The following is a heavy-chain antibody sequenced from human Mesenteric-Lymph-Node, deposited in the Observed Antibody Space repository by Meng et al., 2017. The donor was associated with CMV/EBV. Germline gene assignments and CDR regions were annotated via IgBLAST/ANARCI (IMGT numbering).Heavy chain of an antibody. J-gene: IGHJ4*02. CDR3: ASYYGSGTSYY. CDR2: IWHDGSNK. V-gene: IGHV3-33*01. D-gene: IGHD3-10*01. CDR1: GFTFSSYG. Sequence: SCGASGFTFSSYGMHGVRQAPGKGLEWVAVIWHDGSNKHYVDSVKGRFSISRDDSKNTVYLQMNSLRAEDTAVYYCASYYGSGTSYYWGQGTLVTVSS.